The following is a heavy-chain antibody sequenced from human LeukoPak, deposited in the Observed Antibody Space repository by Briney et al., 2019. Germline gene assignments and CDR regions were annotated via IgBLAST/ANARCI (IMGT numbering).Heavy chain of an antibody. CDR1: GGSFSGYY. CDR2: INHSGST. J-gene: IGHJ4*02. CDR3: ARGPPYIVVVTGIGFFDS. Sequence: LETLSLTCAVYGGSFSGYYWSWIRQPPGKGLEWIGEINHSGSTNYNPSLKSQVTISVDTSKNQFSLKLSSVTAADTAVYYCARGPPYIVVVTGIGFFDSWGQGTLVTVSS. D-gene: IGHD2-21*02. V-gene: IGHV4-34*01.